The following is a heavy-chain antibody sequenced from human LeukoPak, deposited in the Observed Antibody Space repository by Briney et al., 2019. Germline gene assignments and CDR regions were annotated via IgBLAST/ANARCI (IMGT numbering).Heavy chain of an antibody. Sequence: ASVNVSCKASGYTFTSYGISWVRQAPGQGLEWMGWISAYNGNTNYAQKLQGRVTMTTDTSTSTAYMELRSLRSDDTAVYYCARDAARGTTGTTSSDYWGQGTLVTVSS. J-gene: IGHJ4*02. CDR3: ARDAARGTTGTTSSDY. D-gene: IGHD1-1*01. CDR2: ISAYNGNT. CDR1: GYTFTSYG. V-gene: IGHV1-18*01.